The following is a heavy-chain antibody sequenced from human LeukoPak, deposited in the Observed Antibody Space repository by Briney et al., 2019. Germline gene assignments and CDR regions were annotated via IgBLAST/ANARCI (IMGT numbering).Heavy chain of an antibody. CDR1: GGSISSYY. Sequence: PSETLSLTCTVSGGSISSYYWSWIRQPPGKGLEWIGYIYYSGSTNYNPYLKSRVTISVDTSKNQFSLKLSSVTAADTAVYYCARAVAAAGFFDYWGQGTLVTVSS. CDR2: IYYSGST. J-gene: IGHJ4*02. CDR3: ARAVAAAGFFDY. D-gene: IGHD6-13*01. V-gene: IGHV4-59*01.